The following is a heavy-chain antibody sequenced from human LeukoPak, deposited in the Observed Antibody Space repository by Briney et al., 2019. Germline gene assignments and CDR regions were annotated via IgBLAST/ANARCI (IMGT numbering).Heavy chain of an antibody. Sequence: SETLSLTCAVYGGSFSGYFWSWIRQPPGKGLEWIGEINHSGSTSYNPSLKSRVTISVDTSKNQLSLKLSSVTAADTAVYYCARLGGNFDYWGQGTLVTVSS. CDR1: GGSFSGYF. V-gene: IGHV4-34*01. D-gene: IGHD1-14*01. CDR2: INHSGST. CDR3: ARLGGNFDY. J-gene: IGHJ4*02.